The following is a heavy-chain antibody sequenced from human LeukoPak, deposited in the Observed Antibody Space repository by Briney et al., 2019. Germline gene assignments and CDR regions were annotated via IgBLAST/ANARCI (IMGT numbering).Heavy chain of an antibody. V-gene: IGHV3-23*01. CDR2: ISGSGGTT. Sequence: GGSLRLSCAASGFTFSSYVMSWVRQAPGKGLEWVSAISGSGGTTYYADFVKGRFTISRDNSKNTLYLQLNSLRVKDTAVYYCARSRAPRPPGTIYYWGQGTLVTVSS. J-gene: IGHJ4*02. D-gene: IGHD1-7*01. CDR3: ARSRAPRPPGTIYY. CDR1: GFTFSSYV.